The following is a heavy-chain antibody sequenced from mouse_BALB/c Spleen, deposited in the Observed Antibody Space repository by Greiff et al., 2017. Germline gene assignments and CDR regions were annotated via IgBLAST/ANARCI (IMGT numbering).Heavy chain of an antibody. V-gene: IGHV3-2*02. Sequence: DVKLQESGPGLVKPSQSLSLTCTVTGYSITSDYAWNWIRQFPGNKLEWMGYISYSGSTSYNPSLKSRISITRDTSKNQFFLQLNSVTTEDTATYYCARRGKNYDYEGTWFAYWGQGTLVTVSA. CDR2: ISYSGST. D-gene: IGHD2-4*01. CDR1: GYSITSDYA. CDR3: ARRGKNYDYEGTWFAY. J-gene: IGHJ3*01.